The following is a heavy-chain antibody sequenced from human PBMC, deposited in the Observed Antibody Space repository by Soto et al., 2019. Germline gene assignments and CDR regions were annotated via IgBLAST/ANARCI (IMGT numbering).Heavy chain of an antibody. CDR3: ARGNSRAFDI. Sequence: GASVKVSCKASGYTLTTYSMHWVRQAPGQRLEWMGWMNPLNGDTKYSQRFQGRLTIIRDTSASTAYMELSSLRSEDTAIYYCARGNSRAFDIWGQGTMVTVSS. D-gene: IGHD4-4*01. V-gene: IGHV1-3*01. J-gene: IGHJ3*02. CDR2: MNPLNGDT. CDR1: GYTLTTYS.